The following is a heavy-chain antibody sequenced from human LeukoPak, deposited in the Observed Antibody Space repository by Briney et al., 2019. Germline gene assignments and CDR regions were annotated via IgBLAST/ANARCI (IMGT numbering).Heavy chain of an antibody. Sequence: GGSLRLSCAASGFTFSSYWMSWVRQAPGKGLEWVANIKQDGSEKYYVDSVKGRFTISRDNAKNSLYLQMNSLRAEDTAVYYCARDHYLWELLNDYWGQGTLVTVSS. CDR1: GFTFSSYW. CDR3: ARDHYLWELLNDY. V-gene: IGHV3-7*01. CDR2: IKQDGSEK. J-gene: IGHJ4*02. D-gene: IGHD1-26*01.